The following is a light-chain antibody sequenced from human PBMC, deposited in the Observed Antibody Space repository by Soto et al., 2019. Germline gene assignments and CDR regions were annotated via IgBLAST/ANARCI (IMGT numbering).Light chain of an antibody. CDR1: SSDVGGYNY. V-gene: IGLV2-14*01. CDR2: DVS. Sequence: QSVLTQPASVSGSPGQSITISCTGTSSDVGGYNYVSWYQQHPGKAPKLMIYDVSNRPSGVSNRFSGSKSGNTASLTISGLQAEDEADYSCSSYTSSSILFVFGTGTKLTVL. CDR3: SSYTSSSILFV. J-gene: IGLJ1*01.